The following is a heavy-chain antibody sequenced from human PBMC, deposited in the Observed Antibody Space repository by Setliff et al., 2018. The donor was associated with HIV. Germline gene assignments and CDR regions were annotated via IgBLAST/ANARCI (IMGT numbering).Heavy chain of an antibody. D-gene: IGHD3-22*01. Sequence: SETLSLTCTVSGGSVNDFYCNWIRQPPGKGPEWIGYIHSSGSTIYNPSLKSRVTISMDTSKKQFSLKLRSVTAADTAVYYCAREAEQDGSGFPGPPSFWGQGTLVTVSS. CDR2: IHSSGST. V-gene: IGHV4-4*09. CDR3: AREAEQDGSGFPGPPSF. J-gene: IGHJ4*02. CDR1: GGSVNDFY.